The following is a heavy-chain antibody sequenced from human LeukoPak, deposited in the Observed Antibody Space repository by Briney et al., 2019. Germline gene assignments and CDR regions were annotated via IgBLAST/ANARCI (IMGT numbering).Heavy chain of an antibody. Sequence: GGSLRLSCAASGFTFSSYAMHWVRQAPGKGLEWVAVISYDGSNKYYADSVKGRFTISRDNSKNTLYLQMNSLRAEDTAVYYCARDLSSSSWSGFDYWGQGTLVTVSS. CDR2: ISYDGSNK. CDR1: GFTFSSYA. D-gene: IGHD6-13*01. V-gene: IGHV3-30-3*01. CDR3: ARDLSSSSWSGFDY. J-gene: IGHJ4*02.